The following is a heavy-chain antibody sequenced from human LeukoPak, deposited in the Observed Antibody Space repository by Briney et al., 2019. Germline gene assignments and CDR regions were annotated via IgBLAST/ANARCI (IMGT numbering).Heavy chain of an antibody. CDR3: ARDRSTRGVFDY. V-gene: IGHV1-46*01. D-gene: IGHD2/OR15-2a*01. J-gene: IGHJ4*02. CDR1: GYTFTSYY. Sequence: ASVKVSCKASGYTFTSYYMHWVRQAPGQGLEWMGIINPSGGSTSYAQKFQGRVTMTRDMSTSTVYMELSSLRSEDTAVYYCARDRSTRGVFDYWGQGTLVTVSS. CDR2: INPSGGST.